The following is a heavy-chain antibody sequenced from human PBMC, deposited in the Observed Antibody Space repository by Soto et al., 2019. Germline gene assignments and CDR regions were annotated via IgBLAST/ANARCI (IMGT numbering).Heavy chain of an antibody. J-gene: IGHJ1*01. Sequence: ASVKVSCKASNYTFTSYGINWVRQAPGQGLEWMGSIDTLTGNTNYAQKLQGRVTMTADRSTSTAYMELRSLRSDDTAVYYCARDFYDSPGFYCLVSWGQVTLATVSS. D-gene: IGHD3-22*01. CDR1: NYTFTSYG. CDR2: IDTLTGNT. CDR3: ARDFYDSPGFYCLVS. V-gene: IGHV1-18*01.